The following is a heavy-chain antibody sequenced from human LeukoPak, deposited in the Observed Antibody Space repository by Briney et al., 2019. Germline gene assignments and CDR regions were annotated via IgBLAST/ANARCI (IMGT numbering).Heavy chain of an antibody. V-gene: IGHV3-11*01. Sequence: GGSLRLSCAASGFTFSDYYKSWLRQAPGKGLEWVSYISSSGSTIYYADSVKGRFTISRDNAKNSLYLQMNSLRAEDTAVYYCAGEPRTMVRNNWFDPWGQGTLVTVSS. CDR3: AGEPRTMVRNNWFDP. CDR1: GFTFSDYY. J-gene: IGHJ5*02. CDR2: ISSSGSTI. D-gene: IGHD3-10*01.